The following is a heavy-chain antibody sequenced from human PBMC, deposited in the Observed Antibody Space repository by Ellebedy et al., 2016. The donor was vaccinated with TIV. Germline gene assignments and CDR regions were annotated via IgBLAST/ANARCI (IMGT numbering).Heavy chain of an antibody. V-gene: IGHV3-33*08. Sequence: GESLKISXAASGFTFSSYGMHWVRQAPGKGLEWVAVIWYDGSNKYYADSVKGRFTISRDNSKNTLYLQMNSLRAEDTAVYYCARLIGSVGAYYYYYGMDVWGQGTTVTVSS. CDR2: IWYDGSNK. D-gene: IGHD2-21*01. CDR1: GFTFSSYG. CDR3: ARLIGSVGAYYYYYGMDV. J-gene: IGHJ6*02.